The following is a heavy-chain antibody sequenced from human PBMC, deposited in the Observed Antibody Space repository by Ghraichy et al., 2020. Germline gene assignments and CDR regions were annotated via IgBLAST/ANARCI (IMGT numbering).Heavy chain of an antibody. D-gene: IGHD3-10*01. CDR1: GFTVSSNY. CDR2: IYSGGDT. V-gene: IGHV3-66*01. CDR3: ARETHGSGSYYTYYLDS. J-gene: IGHJ4*02. Sequence: GESLNISCAASGFTVSSNYMSWVRQAPGKGLEWVSLIYSGGDTYYADSVQGRFTISRDNSKNTLYLQMTTLRAEDTAVYYCARETHGSGSYYTYYLDSWGQGTLVTVSS.